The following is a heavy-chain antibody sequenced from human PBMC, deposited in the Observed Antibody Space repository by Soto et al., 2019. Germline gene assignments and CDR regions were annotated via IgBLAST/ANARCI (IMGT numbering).Heavy chain of an antibody. CDR3: ARHGTAEIRYFYHGLAV. Sequence: ASVKVSCKASGHTFTTYNINWVRQATGQGPEWVGWINPKSGDTAYAQHFQGRVNMTRGTATTTIYLELSGLTSEDTAVYYCARHGTAEIRYFYHGLAVWGQGTTVTVYS. CDR2: INPKSGDT. J-gene: IGHJ6*02. CDR1: GHTFTTYN. D-gene: IGHD2-2*01. V-gene: IGHV1-8*01.